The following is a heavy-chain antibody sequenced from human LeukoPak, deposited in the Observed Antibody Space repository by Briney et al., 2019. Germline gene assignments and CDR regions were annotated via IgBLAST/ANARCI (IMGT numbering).Heavy chain of an antibody. J-gene: IGHJ4*02. CDR3: AIRDGHTDH. V-gene: IGHV1-3*03. Sequence: ASVKVPCKTSGYTFTNYAMHWVRQAPGQTIQWLAWINPANGYTRYSQHFQDRVTVSSDTSADTAYMELSSLRPEDKAIYYCAIRDGHTDHWGQGTLVTVSS. CDR2: INPANGYT. D-gene: IGHD5-24*01. CDR1: GYTFTNYA.